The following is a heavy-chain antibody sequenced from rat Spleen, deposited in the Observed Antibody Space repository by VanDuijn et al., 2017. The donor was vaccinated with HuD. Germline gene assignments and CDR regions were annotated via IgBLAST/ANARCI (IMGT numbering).Heavy chain of an antibody. J-gene: IGHJ2*01. Sequence: EVQLVESGGGLVQPGRSLKLSCAASGFTFSSFPMAWVRQAPKKGLEWVATISHDGSSTYYRDSVKGRFTISRDNAKSTLYLQMDSLRSEDTATYYCASRDYWGQGVMVTVSS. CDR3: ASRDY. V-gene: IGHV5-7*01. CDR1: GFTFSSFP. CDR2: ISHDGSST.